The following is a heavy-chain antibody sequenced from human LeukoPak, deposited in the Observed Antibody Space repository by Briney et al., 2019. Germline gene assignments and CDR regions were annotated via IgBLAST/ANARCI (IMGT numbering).Heavy chain of an antibody. D-gene: IGHD2-15*01. CDR2: IYHSGST. CDR3: AREVAYFDY. J-gene: IGHJ4*02. CDR1: GGSFSGYY. Sequence: SETLSLTCAVYGGSFSGYYWSWIRQPPGKGLEWIGYIYHSGSTYYNPSLKSRVTISVDRSKNQFSLKLSSVTAADTAVYYCAREVAYFDYWGQGTLVTVSS. V-gene: IGHV4-34*01.